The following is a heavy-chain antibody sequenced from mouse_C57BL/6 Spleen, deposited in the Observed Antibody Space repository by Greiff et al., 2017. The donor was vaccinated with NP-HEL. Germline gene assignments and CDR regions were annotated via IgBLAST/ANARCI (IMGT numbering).Heavy chain of an antibody. D-gene: IGHD1-1*01. Sequence: EVQLQESGPGLVKPSQSLSLTCSVTGYSITSGYYWNWIRQFPGNKLEWMGYISYDGSNNYNPSLKNRISTMRDPSKNQFFLKLNSVTTEDTATYYSARAITTVYFDYWGQGTTLTVSS. CDR2: ISYDGSN. CDR3: ARAITTVYFDY. V-gene: IGHV3-6*01. J-gene: IGHJ2*01. CDR1: GYSITSGYY.